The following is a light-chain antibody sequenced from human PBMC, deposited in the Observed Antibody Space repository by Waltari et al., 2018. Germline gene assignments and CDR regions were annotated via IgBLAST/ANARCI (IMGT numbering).Light chain of an antibody. CDR1: SHNIGRNT. J-gene: IGLJ2*01. V-gene: IGLV1-44*01. Sequence: QSVLTQPPSASGTPGQRVTISCSGRSHNIGRNTLTWYQQLPGTAPNLLIFSNNQRPSGVPDRFSGSKSGTSASLAISGLRSEDEADYYCATWDDSLKGPVFGGGTKLTVL. CDR2: SNN. CDR3: ATWDDSLKGPV.